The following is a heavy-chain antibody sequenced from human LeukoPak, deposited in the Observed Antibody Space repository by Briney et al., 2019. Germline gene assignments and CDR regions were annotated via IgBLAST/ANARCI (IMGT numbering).Heavy chain of an antibody. Sequence: GGSLRLSCAASGFTFSSYDLSWVRQAPGKGLECVSSIRRGVGSTYYADSVKGRFTISRYNSKNTLYLQMNNLRADDTAVYYCAKEVPGGQGTLVTVSS. CDR2: IRRGVGST. V-gene: IGHV3-23*01. J-gene: IGHJ4*02. CDR1: GFTFSSYD. CDR3: AKEVP.